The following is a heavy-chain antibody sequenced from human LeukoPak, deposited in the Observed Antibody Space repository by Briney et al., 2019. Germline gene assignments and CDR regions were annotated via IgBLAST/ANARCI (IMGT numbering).Heavy chain of an antibody. CDR2: IIWSGVST. Sequence: PGGSLRLSCAASGFTFDDYGMSWVRQAPGKGLEWVSGIIWSGVSTGYADSVKGRFTISRDNAKNSLYLQMNSLRAEDTALYYCARDDYGSGSWSDYWGQGTLVTVSS. CDR3: ARDDYGSGSWSDY. V-gene: IGHV3-20*04. CDR1: GFTFDDYG. D-gene: IGHD3-10*01. J-gene: IGHJ4*02.